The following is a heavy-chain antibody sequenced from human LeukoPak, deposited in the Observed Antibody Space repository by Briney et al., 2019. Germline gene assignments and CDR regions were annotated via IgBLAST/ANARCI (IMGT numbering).Heavy chain of an antibody. Sequence: GASVKVSCKASGYTFSSYAMNWVRQAPGQGLEWMGWINTNTGNPTYAQGFTGRYVFSLDTSVSTAYLQISSLKAEDTAVYYCAKALGSPMGLRAFDIWGQGTMVTVSS. CDR3: AKALGSPMGLRAFDI. CDR2: INTNTGNP. J-gene: IGHJ3*02. CDR1: GYTFSSYA. D-gene: IGHD3-10*01. V-gene: IGHV7-4-1*02.